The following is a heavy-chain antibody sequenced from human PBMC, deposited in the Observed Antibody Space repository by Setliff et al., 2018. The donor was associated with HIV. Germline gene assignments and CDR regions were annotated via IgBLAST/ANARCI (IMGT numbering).Heavy chain of an antibody. CDR3: ANRNPHYYYDSSGDLDY. CDR1: GFTFSSYG. J-gene: IGHJ4*02. D-gene: IGHD3-22*01. Sequence: HPGGSLRLSCAASGFTFSSYGMHWVRQAPGKGLEWVAFIRYDGSKKYYADSVKGRFTISRDNSKNTLYLQMISLRVEDTAVYYCANRNPHYYYDSSGDLDYWGQGTLVTVSS. V-gene: IGHV3-30*02. CDR2: IRYDGSKK.